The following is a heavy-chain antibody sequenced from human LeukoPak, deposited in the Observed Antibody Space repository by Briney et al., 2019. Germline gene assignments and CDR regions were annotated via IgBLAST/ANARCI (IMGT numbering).Heavy chain of an antibody. CDR3: ARGHDYGDYYYYYYMDV. CDR2: ISSSVSTI. V-gene: IGHV3-11*01. CDR1: GFTFSDDY. J-gene: IGHJ6*03. D-gene: IGHD4-17*01. Sequence: PGGSLRLSCAASGFTFSDDYMGWSRQAPGKGLEWGSYISSSVSTIYYADSVKVRFTISRDNAKNSLYLQMNSLRAEDTAVYYCARGHDYGDYYYYYYMDVWGKGTTVTVAS.